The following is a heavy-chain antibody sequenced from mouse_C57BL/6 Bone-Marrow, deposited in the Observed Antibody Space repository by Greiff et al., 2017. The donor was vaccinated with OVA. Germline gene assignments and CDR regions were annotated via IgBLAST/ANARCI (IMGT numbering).Heavy chain of an antibody. J-gene: IGHJ2*01. Sequence: QVQLQQPGAELVKPGASVKLSCKASGYTFTSYWMQWVKQRPGQGLEWIGEIDPSDSYTNYNQKFKGKATLTVDTSSSTAYMQLSSLTSEDSAVYYCARGDSITTVVATDYWGQGTTLTVSS. V-gene: IGHV1-50*01. CDR3: ARGDSITTVVATDY. CDR2: IDPSDSYT. D-gene: IGHD1-1*01. CDR1: GYTFTSYW.